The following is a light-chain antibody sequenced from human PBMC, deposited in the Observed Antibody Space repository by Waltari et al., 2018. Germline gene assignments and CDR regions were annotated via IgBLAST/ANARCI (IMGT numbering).Light chain of an antibody. CDR3: SSYTSSSTLV. CDR1: SSDVGRYNY. CDR2: DVS. Sequence: QSALTQPASVSGSPGQSITISCTGASSDVGRYNYVSWYQQYPGTATKLIIYDVSNRHSGVSKRFAGSKSGNTASLTISGLQAEDEADYYCSSYTSSSTLVFGGGTKLTVL. J-gene: IGLJ3*02. V-gene: IGLV2-14*03.